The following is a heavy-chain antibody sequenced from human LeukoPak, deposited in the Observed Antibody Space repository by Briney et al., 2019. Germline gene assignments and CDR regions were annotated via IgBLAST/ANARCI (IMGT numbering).Heavy chain of an antibody. CDR1: GYTFTAYN. Sequence: ASVKVSCKPSGYTFTAYNIHWVRQAPGQGLEWMGWMNPNSGDTNYAQNFQGRVTMTRDTSTSTAYMELSSLRSDDTAVYFCLRGGGRSYCDYWGQGTPVTVSS. CDR3: LRGGGRSYCDY. J-gene: IGHJ4*02. CDR2: MNPNSGDT. V-gene: IGHV1-2*02. D-gene: IGHD2-15*01.